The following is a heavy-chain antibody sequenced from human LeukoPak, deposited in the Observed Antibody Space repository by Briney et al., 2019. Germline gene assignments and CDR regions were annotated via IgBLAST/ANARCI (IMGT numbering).Heavy chain of an antibody. V-gene: IGHV3-33*01. CDR1: GFTFSSYG. CDR2: IWYDGSNK. CDR3: ARDRSIAAPGNYYYYGMDV. Sequence: PGRFLRLSCAASGFTFSSYGMHWVRQAPGKGLEWVAVIWYDGSNKYYADSVKGRFTTSRDNSKNTLYLQMNSLRAEDTAVYYCARDRSIAAPGNYYYYGMDVWGQGTTVTVSS. D-gene: IGHD6-6*01. J-gene: IGHJ6*02.